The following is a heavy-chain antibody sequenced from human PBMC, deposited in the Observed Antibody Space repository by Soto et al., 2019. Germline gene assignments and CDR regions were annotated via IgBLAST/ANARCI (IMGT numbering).Heavy chain of an antibody. D-gene: IGHD6-13*01. CDR2: ISAYNGNT. J-gene: IGHJ6*02. Sequence: GPSVKVSCKASGYTFTSYGISWVRQAPGQGLEWMGWISAYNGNTNYAQKLQGRVTMTTDTSTSTAYMELRSLRSDDTAVYYCERDYAAAGGPSSCWLPWYYSYYAMDVSGQGTTV. CDR1: GYTFTSYG. CDR3: ERDYAAAGGPSSCWLPWYYSYYAMDV. V-gene: IGHV1-18*04.